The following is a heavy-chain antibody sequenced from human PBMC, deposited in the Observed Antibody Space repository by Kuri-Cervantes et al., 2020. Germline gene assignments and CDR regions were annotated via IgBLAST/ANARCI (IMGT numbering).Heavy chain of an antibody. J-gene: IGHJ4*02. CDR2: INPSGGST. V-gene: IGHV1-46*01. Sequence: ASVKVSCKASGYTFTSYYMHWVRQAPGQGLEWMGIINPSGGSTSYAQKFQGRVTMTRDTSTSTAYMELSSLRSEDPAVYYCARDSNGDYDYWGQGTLVTVSS. D-gene: IGHD4-17*01. CDR3: ARDSNGDYDY. CDR1: GYTFTSYY.